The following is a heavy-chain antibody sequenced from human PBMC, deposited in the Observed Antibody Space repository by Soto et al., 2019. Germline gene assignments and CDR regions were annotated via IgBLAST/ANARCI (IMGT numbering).Heavy chain of an antibody. CDR1: GGSISSSSYY. CDR2: IYYRGST. Sequence: QLQLQESGPGLVKPSETLSLTCTVSGGSISSSSYYWGWIRQPPGKGLEWIGSIYYRGSTYYNPSLKSRVTISVDTSKNQFSLKLSSVTAADTAVYYCARPSAQGVTMIDYWGQGTLVTVSS. V-gene: IGHV4-39*01. D-gene: IGHD3-22*01. CDR3: ARPSAQGVTMIDY. J-gene: IGHJ4*02.